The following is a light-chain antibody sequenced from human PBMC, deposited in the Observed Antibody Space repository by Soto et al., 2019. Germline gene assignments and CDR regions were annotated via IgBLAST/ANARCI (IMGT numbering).Light chain of an antibody. Sequence: QSALTQPASVSGSPGQSITISCTGSSSDVSGYNFVSWYQHLPGKAPKLMIYEVIQRPSGVPDRFSGSKSGNTASLTVSGLQAEDVADYYSSSYAGSDNVVLFGGGTKLTVL. J-gene: IGLJ2*01. CDR3: SSYAGSDNVVL. CDR1: SSDVSGYNF. V-gene: IGLV2-8*01. CDR2: EVI.